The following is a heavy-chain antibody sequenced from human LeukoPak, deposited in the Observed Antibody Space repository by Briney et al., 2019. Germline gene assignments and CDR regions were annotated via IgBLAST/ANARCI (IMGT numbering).Heavy chain of an antibody. CDR1: GYTFTSYG. Sequence: GASVKVSCKASGYTFTSYGISWVRQAPGQGLEWMGWISAYNGNTNYAQKLQGRVTMTTDTSTSTACMELRSLRSDDTAVYYCARDNSGSYFNPPNFDYWGQGTLVTVSS. J-gene: IGHJ4*02. CDR2: ISAYNGNT. V-gene: IGHV1-18*04. CDR3: ARDNSGSYFNPPNFDY. D-gene: IGHD1-26*01.